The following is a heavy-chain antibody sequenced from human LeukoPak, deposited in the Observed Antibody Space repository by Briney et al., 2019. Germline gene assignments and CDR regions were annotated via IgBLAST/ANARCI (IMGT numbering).Heavy chain of an antibody. CDR2: IIPIFGTA. V-gene: IGHV1-69*05. CDR1: GGTFSSYA. J-gene: IGHJ3*02. D-gene: IGHD2-2*02. CDR3: ARESTGRVPAAIQAAFDI. Sequence: GASVKVSCKASGGTFSSYAISWVRQAPGQGLEWMGGIIPIFGTANYAQKFQGRVTITTDESTSTAYMELSSLRSEDTAVYYCARESTGRVPAAIQAAFDIWGQGTMVTVS.